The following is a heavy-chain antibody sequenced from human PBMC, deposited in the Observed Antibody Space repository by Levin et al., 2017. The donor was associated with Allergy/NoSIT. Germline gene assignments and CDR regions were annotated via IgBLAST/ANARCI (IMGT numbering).Heavy chain of an antibody. CDR1: GFTFDDYA. CDR3: AKGADSRGSANAFDI. Sequence: GGSLRLSCAASGFTFDDYAMHWVRQAPGKGLEWVSGISWNSGDIAYGDSVKGRFTISRATAKNSLYLQMNSLRAEDTALYYCAKGADSRGSANAFDIWGQGTMVTVSS. CDR2: ISWNSGDI. J-gene: IGHJ3*02. V-gene: IGHV3-9*01. D-gene: IGHD3-22*01.